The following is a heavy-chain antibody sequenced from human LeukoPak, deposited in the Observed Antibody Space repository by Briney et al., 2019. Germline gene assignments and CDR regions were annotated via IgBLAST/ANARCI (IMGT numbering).Heavy chain of an antibody. V-gene: IGHV3-30*02. Sequence: GGSLRLSCAASGFTFSSYGMHWVRQAPGRGLEWVAFIRSDGSNKNYGDSVKGQFTISRDNSKKTLYLQMNSLRAEDTAVYYCAKVGDRYCTSSSCRRDFDYWGQGTLVTVSS. CDR3: AKVGDRYCTSSSCRRDFDY. CDR2: IRSDGSNK. CDR1: GFTFSSYG. J-gene: IGHJ4*02. D-gene: IGHD2-2*01.